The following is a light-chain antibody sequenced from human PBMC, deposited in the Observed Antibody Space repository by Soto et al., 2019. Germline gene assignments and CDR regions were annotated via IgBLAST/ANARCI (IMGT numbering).Light chain of an antibody. CDR2: EVT. J-gene: IGLJ3*02. CDR1: SSDVGAYNY. V-gene: IGLV2-14*03. CDR3: SSYTSSTTVV. Sequence: QSALTQPASVSGSPGQSITISCTGSSSDVGAYNYVSWYQQHPGKGPKLMIYEVTNRPSGVSNRFSGSKSGSTASLTISGLQAEDEADYYCSSYTSSTTVVFGGGTKVTVL.